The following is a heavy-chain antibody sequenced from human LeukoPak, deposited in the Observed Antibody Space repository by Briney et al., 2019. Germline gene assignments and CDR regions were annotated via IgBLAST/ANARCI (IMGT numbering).Heavy chain of an antibody. CDR1: GFTFRSSYS. CDR3: ARDGDWAFDY. Sequence: GGSLRLSCAASGFTFRSSYSMNWVRQAPGKGLEWVAHISLTTTTVSYADSVKGRFTMSRDNAKNSLFLQMNSLRAEDTAVYYCARDGDWAFDYWGQGTLVTVSS. V-gene: IGHV3-48*01. J-gene: IGHJ4*02. D-gene: IGHD2-21*02. CDR2: ISLTTTTV.